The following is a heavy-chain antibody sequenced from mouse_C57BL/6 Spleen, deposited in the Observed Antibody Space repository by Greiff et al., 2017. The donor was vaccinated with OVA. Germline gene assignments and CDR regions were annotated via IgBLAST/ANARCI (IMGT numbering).Heavy chain of an antibody. J-gene: IGHJ1*03. CDR2: IRLKSDNYAT. Sequence: EVKVEESGGGLVQPGGSMKLSCVASGFTFSNYWMNWVRQSPEKGLEWVAQIRLKSDNYATHSAESVKGRFTISRDDSKSSVYLQMNNLRAEDTGIYYCTALYYGSSHWYFDVWGTGTTVTVSS. D-gene: IGHD1-1*01. CDR1: GFTFSNYW. CDR3: TALYYGSSHWYFDV. V-gene: IGHV6-3*01.